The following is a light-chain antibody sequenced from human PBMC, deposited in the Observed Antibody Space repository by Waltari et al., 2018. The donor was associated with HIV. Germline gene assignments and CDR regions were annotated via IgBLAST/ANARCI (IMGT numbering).Light chain of an antibody. Sequence: EVVLTQSPGTLSLSPGERATLSCRASQSLISGYLAWYQQKPGQAPSLLVYSASNRAAGVPDRFEGGGFGTEFTLTITRLEPEDSAVYYCQQSFGTFGQGTKVEI. CDR1: QSLISGY. CDR3: QQSFGT. J-gene: IGKJ1*01. V-gene: IGKV3-20*01. CDR2: SAS.